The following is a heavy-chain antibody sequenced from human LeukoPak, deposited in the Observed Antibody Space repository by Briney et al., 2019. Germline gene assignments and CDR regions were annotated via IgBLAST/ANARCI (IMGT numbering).Heavy chain of an antibody. CDR2: IYYSGST. J-gene: IGHJ6*03. CDR3: ARDYRSYYGSYYYYMDV. D-gene: IGHD3-10*01. V-gene: IGHV4-59*01. Sequence: SETLSLTCTVSGGSISSYYWSWIRQPPGKGLEWIGYIYYSGSTNYNPSLKSRVTISVDTSKNQFSLKLSSVTAADTAVYYCARDYRSYYGSYYYYMDVWGKGTTVTVSS. CDR1: GGSISSYY.